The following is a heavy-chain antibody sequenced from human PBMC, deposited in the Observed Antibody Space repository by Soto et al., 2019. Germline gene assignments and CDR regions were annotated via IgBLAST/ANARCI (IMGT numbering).Heavy chain of an antibody. Sequence: GGSLRLSCAASGFTFSSYGMHWVRQAPGKGLEWVAVISYDGSNKYYADSVKGRFTISRDNSKNTLYLQMNSLRAEDTAVYYCAKDLVRSGGYDYYYHSGMDDWGQGTTVTVSS. CDR2: ISYDGSNK. J-gene: IGHJ6*02. V-gene: IGHV3-30*18. D-gene: IGHD6-25*01. CDR3: AKDLVRSGGYDYYYHSGMDD. CDR1: GFTFSSYG.